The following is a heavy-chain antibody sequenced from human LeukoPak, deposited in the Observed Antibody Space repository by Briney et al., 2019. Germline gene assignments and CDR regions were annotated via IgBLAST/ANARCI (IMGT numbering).Heavy chain of an antibody. Sequence: PGESLRLSCAASGLTFSNAWMSWVRQAPGEGLEWVGRIKRKTDGETTEYVAPVKGRFTISRDDSKNTLYLQMNSLKTEDTGVYYCATASSGLFYWGPGTLVTVSS. CDR2: IKRKTDGETT. D-gene: IGHD3-16*01. CDR3: ATASSGLFY. CDR1: GLTFSNAW. V-gene: IGHV3-15*01. J-gene: IGHJ4*02.